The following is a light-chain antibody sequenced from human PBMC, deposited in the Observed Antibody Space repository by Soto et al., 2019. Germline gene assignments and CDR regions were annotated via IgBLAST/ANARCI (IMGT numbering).Light chain of an antibody. J-gene: IGKJ5*01. V-gene: IGKV3-11*01. CDR1: QSVSSY. Sequence: EIVLTQSPATLSLSPGDRATLSCRARQSVSSYLAWYQQKPGQAPRLLLFDASNRATGIPTRFSGSGSGTDFTLTTSSLEPQDFAVYYCQQRQYWPPITLGQGTRLDI. CDR2: DAS. CDR3: QQRQYWPPIT.